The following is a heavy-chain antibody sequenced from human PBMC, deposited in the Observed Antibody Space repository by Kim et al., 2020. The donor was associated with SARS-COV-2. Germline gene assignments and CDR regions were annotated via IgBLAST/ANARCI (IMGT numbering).Heavy chain of an antibody. CDR1: GFTFSSFE. CDR2: ITSDAYTR. V-gene: IGHV3-48*03. Sequence: GGSLRLSCAASGFTFSSFEMNWVRQAPGKGLEFVSYITSDAYTRSYTDSVKGRFTISRDNSKNSLYLQMNSLRAEDTAVYYCARDLQGSPMVRGIKGYYYGMDVGGQGTTVTVSS. J-gene: IGHJ6*02. CDR3: ARDLQGSPMVRGIKGYYYGMDV. D-gene: IGHD3-10*01.